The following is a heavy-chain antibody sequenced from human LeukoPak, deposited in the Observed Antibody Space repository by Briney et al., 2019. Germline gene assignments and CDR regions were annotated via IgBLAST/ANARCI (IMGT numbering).Heavy chain of an antibody. CDR3: ARDPRYGYSSSSPYFQH. CDR1: GGTFSSYA. V-gene: IGHV1-69*13. Sequence: SVKVSCKASGGTFSSYAISWVRQAPGQGLEWMGGIIPIFGTANYAQKFQGRVTITADESTSTAYMELSSLRSEDTAVYYCARDPRYGYSSSSPYFQHWGQGTLVTVSS. CDR2: IIPIFGTA. D-gene: IGHD6-6*01. J-gene: IGHJ1*01.